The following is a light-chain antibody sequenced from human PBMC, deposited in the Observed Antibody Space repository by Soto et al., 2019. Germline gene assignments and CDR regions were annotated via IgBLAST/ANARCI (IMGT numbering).Light chain of an antibody. J-gene: IGKJ4*01. Sequence: EIVMTQSPATLSVSPGERATLSCRASQSVSTKLAWYQQIPGQPPRLLIYGAFTRATGIPARFSGSGSGTDFTLTISSLQSEDFATYYCQHIDTFRLTFGGGTKVELK. CDR3: QHIDTFRLT. CDR1: QSVSTK. V-gene: IGKV3-15*01. CDR2: GAF.